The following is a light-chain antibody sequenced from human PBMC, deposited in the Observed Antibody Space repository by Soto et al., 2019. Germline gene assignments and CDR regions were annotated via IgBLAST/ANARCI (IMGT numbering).Light chain of an antibody. CDR3: MQALQTPPT. Sequence: DIVMTQSQLSLPVTPGEPASISCRSSQSLLHSNGYNDLDWYLQKPGQSPQLLIYLGANRASGVTDRFRGSGSGTDFTLKISRVEVEDVGVYYCMQALQTPPTFGQGTKVDSK. J-gene: IGKJ1*01. CDR1: QSLLHSNGYND. V-gene: IGKV2-28*01. CDR2: LGA.